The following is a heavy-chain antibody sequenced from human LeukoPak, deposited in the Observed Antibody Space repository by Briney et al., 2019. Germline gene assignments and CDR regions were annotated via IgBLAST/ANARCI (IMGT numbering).Heavy chain of an antibody. D-gene: IGHD2/OR15-2a*01. Sequence: GSLRLSCAASGFTFSDHYMSWIRQAPGKGLEWISSIASGANIVYYADSVKGRFTISRDDAKNSLYLQMNSLRTEDTAVYYCARDIGGMAAEYYFDFWGQGTLVTVSS. CDR1: GFTFSDHY. CDR3: ARDIGGMAAEYYFDF. V-gene: IGHV3-11*01. J-gene: IGHJ4*02. CDR2: IASGANIV.